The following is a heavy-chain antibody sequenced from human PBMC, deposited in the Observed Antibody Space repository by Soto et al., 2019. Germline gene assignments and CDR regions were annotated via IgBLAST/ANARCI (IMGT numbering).Heavy chain of an antibody. J-gene: IGHJ4*02. Sequence: LSLTCSVSGGSVSSGSFHWSWIRQPPGKGLQFIGSIFYNGTANYSPSLKNRVSISIDTSQSQFFLQLISVAAADTAVYCCARIGGWYEIDFWGQGSLVTVSS. V-gene: IGHV4-61*01. CDR1: GGSVSSGSFH. CDR3: ARIGGWYEIDF. D-gene: IGHD6-19*01. CDR2: IFYNGTA.